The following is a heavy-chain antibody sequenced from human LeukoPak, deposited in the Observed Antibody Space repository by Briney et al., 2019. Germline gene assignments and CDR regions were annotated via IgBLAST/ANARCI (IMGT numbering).Heavy chain of an antibody. J-gene: IGHJ3*02. CDR3: ARDGVHFPFFGVVTIPSDLGVFDM. CDR1: GGSISSYY. D-gene: IGHD3-3*01. V-gene: IGHV4-59*12. CDR2: IYYSVRT. Sequence: PSATLSLTCPVAGGSISSYYWSWIRQPPGKGLGWIEFIYYSVRTTYNPSLKSRVTISVDTSKNQFSLKLSSVTAADTAVYYCARDGVHFPFFGVVTIPSDLGVFDMWGHGTMVSVSS.